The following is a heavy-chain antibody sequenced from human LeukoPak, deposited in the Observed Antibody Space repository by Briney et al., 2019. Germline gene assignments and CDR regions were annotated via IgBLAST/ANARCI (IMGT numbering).Heavy chain of an antibody. CDR3: ARDLRYYDSRSD. CDR1: GFTFSSYS. V-gene: IGHV3-21*01. Sequence: GGSLRLSCAASGFTFSSYSMNWVRQAPGKGLEWVSSISSSSSYIYYADSVKGRFTISRDNAKNSLYLQMNSLRAEDTGVYYCARDLRYYDSRSDWGQGTLVTVSS. J-gene: IGHJ4*02. CDR2: ISSSSSYI. D-gene: IGHD3-22*01.